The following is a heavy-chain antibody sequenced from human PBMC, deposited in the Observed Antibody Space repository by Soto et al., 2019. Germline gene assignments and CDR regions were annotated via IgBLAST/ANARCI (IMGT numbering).Heavy chain of an antibody. CDR3: VRNYGAV. V-gene: IGHV3-66*01. CDR2: IYSGGAT. J-gene: IGHJ6*02. CDR1: GFSVTTNH. D-gene: IGHD3-16*01. Sequence: EVQLVESGGGLVQPGGSLRLSCAVSGFSVTTNHMTWVRQAPGKGLEWVSIIYSGGATDYADSVKGGLTISRDNSKNTLHLQMNSLRGEDTAIYYCVRNYGAVWGQGTTVTVSS.